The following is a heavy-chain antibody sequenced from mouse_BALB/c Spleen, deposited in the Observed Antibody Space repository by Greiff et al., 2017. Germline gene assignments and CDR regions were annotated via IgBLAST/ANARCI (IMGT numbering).Heavy chain of an antibody. V-gene: IGHV2-9*02. J-gene: IGHJ1*01. D-gene: IGHD1-1*01. CDR3: ARDYYGSKRYWYFDV. CDR1: GFSLTSYG. Sequence: VQLQESGPGLVAPSQSLSITCTVSGFSLTSYGVHWVRQPPGKGLEWLGVIWAGGSTNYNSALMSRLSISKDNSKSQVFLKMNSLQTDDTAMYYCARDYYGSKRYWYFDVWGAGTTVTVSS. CDR2: IWAGGST.